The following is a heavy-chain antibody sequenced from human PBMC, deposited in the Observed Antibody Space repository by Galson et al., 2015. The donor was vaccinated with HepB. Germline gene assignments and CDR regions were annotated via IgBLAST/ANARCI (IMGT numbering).Heavy chain of an antibody. CDR3: AKDNGDGSYYPYYYYYYGMDV. D-gene: IGHD1-26*01. V-gene: IGHV1-18*04. CDR1: GYTFTSYG. Sequence: SVKVSCKASGYTFTSYGISWVRQAPGQGLEWMGWISAYNGNTNYAQKLQGRVTMTTDTSTSTAYMELRSLRSDDTAVYYCAKDNGDGSYYPYYYYYYGMDVWGQGTTVTVSS. J-gene: IGHJ6*02. CDR2: ISAYNGNT.